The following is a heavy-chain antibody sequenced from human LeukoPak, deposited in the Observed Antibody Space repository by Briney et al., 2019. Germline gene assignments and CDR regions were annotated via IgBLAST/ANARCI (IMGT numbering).Heavy chain of an antibody. Sequence: PSETLSLTCAVYGGSFSGYYWSCIRQPPGKGLEWIGEINHSGRTNYNPSLKSRVTISVDTSKNQFSLKLSSVTAADTAVYYCASSSGWEVWGQGTLVTVSS. CDR1: GGSFSGYY. V-gene: IGHV4-34*01. CDR2: INHSGRT. J-gene: IGHJ4*02. D-gene: IGHD6-19*01. CDR3: ASSSGWEV.